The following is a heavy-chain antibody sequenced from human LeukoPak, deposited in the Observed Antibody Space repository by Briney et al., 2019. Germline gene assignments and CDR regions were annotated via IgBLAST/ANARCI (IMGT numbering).Heavy chain of an antibody. D-gene: IGHD3-22*01. CDR3: ARARTSYYDSSGSIDY. Sequence: ASVKVSCKASGGTFSSYAISWVRRAPGQGLEWMGGIIPIFGTANYAQKFQGRVTITTDESTSTAYMELSSLRSEDTAVYYCARARTSYYDSSGSIDYWGQGTLVTVSS. J-gene: IGHJ4*02. V-gene: IGHV1-69*05. CDR2: IIPIFGTA. CDR1: GGTFSSYA.